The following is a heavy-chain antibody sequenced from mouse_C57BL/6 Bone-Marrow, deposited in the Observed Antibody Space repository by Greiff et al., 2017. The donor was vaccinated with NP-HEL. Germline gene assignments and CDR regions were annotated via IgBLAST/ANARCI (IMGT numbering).Heavy chain of an antibody. J-gene: IGHJ4*01. CDR1: GYTFTSYW. CDR3: AREQTGRDYAMDY. Sequence: VQLQQPGAELVKPGASVKLSCKASGYTFTSYWMHWVKQRPGQGLEWIGMIHPNSGSTNYNEKFKSKATLTVDKSSSTAYMQLSSLTSEDSAVYYCAREQTGRDYAMDYWGQGTSVTVSS. V-gene: IGHV1-64*01. CDR2: IHPNSGST. D-gene: IGHD4-1*01.